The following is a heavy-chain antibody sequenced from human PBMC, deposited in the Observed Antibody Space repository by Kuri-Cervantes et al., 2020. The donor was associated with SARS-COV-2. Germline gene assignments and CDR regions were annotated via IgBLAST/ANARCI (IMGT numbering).Heavy chain of an antibody. Sequence: ASVKVSCKVSGYTLTELSMHWVRQAPGKGLEWMGGFDPEDGETIYAQKFQGRVTITRDTSASTAYMELSSLRSEDTAVYYCARSGRDCTFDYWGQGTLVTVSS. CDR2: FDPEDGET. CDR1: GYTLTELS. D-gene: IGHD2-8*01. V-gene: IGHV1-24*01. J-gene: IGHJ4*02. CDR3: ARSGRDCTFDY.